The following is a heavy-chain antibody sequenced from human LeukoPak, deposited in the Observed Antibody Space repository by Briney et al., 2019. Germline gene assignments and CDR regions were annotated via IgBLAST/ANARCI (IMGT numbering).Heavy chain of an antibody. CDR3: ARVHYGSGSFSLDY. CDR1: GYSISSGYY. Sequence: SETLSLTCTVSGYSISSGYYWGWIRQPPGKGLEWIGSIYHSGSTYYNPSLKSRVTISVDTSKNQFSLKLSSVTAADTAVYYCARVHYGSGSFSLDYWGQGTLVTVSS. V-gene: IGHV4-38-2*02. CDR2: IYHSGST. D-gene: IGHD3-10*01. J-gene: IGHJ4*02.